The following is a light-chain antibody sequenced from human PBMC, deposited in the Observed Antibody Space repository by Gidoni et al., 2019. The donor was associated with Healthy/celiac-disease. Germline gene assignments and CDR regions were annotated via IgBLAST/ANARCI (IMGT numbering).Light chain of an antibody. CDR2: QDS. V-gene: IGLV3-1*01. Sequence: SYELTHPPSVSVSPGQTASITCSVDKLGDKYACWYQHMPGQSPVLVTYQDSKRPAGLPERFSGSNSGNTATLTISGTQAIDEADYYSQAWDSSIVVFGGWTKLTVL. J-gene: IGLJ2*01. CDR1: KLGDKY. CDR3: QAWDSSIVV.